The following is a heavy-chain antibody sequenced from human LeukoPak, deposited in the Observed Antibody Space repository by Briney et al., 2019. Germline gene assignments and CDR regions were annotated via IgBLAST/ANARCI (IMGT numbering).Heavy chain of an antibody. CDR2: ISSSGGTI. D-gene: IGHD1-7*01. V-gene: IGHV3-11*01. J-gene: IGHJ4*02. Sequence: GGTLRLSCAASGVTFRDYYMSWVRDAPGGGLGWVSYISSSGGTIYYADSVKGRFTISRDNAKNSLYLQMNSLRVEDTAVYYCARGNSGVYWGRGTLVTVSS. CDR1: GVTFRDYY. CDR3: ARGNSGVY.